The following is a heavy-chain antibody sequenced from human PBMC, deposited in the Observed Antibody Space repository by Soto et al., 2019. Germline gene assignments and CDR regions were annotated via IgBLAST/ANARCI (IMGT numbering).Heavy chain of an antibody. CDR3: AKDWYGDFDAFDI. V-gene: IGHV3-43*01. CDR2: ISWDGGST. Sequence: EVQLVESGGVVVQPGGSLRLSCAASGFTFDDYTMHWVRQAPGRGLEWVSLISWDGGSTYYADSVKGRFTISRDNSKNSLYLQMNSLRTEDTALYYCAKDWYGDFDAFDIWGQGTMVTVSS. CDR1: GFTFDDYT. J-gene: IGHJ3*02. D-gene: IGHD4-17*01.